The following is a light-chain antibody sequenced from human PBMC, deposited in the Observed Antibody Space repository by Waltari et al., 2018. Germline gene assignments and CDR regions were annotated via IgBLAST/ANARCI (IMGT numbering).Light chain of an antibody. CDR3: SSYTTDSLGV. J-gene: IGLJ2*01. CDR1: SSDVGGYDY. Sequence: QSALTQPASVSGSPGQSISLPCTGTSSDVGGYDYVPCYQQHPGKAPKLMIYDVTHRPSGVPNRFSGSKSGITASLTISGLQPEDEADYYCSSYTTDSLGVFGGGTKLTVL. CDR2: DVT. V-gene: IGLV2-14*03.